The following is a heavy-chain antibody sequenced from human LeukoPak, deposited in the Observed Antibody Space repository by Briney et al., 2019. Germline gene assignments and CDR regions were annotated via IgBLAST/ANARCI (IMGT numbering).Heavy chain of an antibody. Sequence: ASVKVSCKASGYTFTSYAIHWVRQAPGQRLEWMGWISAGNGNTKYSQNFQGRVTFISNTSATTAFMELSSLRSEDAAVYYCARDGYDSSGYYPFDYWGQGTLVTVSS. J-gene: IGHJ4*02. CDR2: ISAGNGNT. CDR3: ARDGYDSSGYYPFDY. D-gene: IGHD3-22*01. V-gene: IGHV1-3*01. CDR1: GYTFTSYA.